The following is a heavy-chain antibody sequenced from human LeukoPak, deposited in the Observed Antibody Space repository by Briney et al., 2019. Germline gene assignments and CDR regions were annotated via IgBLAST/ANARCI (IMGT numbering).Heavy chain of an antibody. CDR1: RFIFSSYN. CDR2: ISDSSSYT. J-gene: IGHJ6*02. V-gene: IGHV3-21*01. CDR3: ARDIPNYYDSSGYPRGYYYGMDV. D-gene: IGHD3-22*01. Sequence: PGGSLRLSCAASRFIFSSYNMNWVRQAPGKGLEWVSYISDSSSYTYYADSVKGRFTISRDNSKNTLYLQMNSLRAEDTAVYYCARDIPNYYDSSGYPRGYYYGMDVWGQGTTVTVSS.